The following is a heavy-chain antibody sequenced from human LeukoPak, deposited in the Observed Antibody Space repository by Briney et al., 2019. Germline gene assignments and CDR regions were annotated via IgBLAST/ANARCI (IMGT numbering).Heavy chain of an antibody. Sequence: GSLRLSCAASEFAFSNYNMNWVRQAPGKGLEWVSYISTGSSTTYYADSVKGRFTISRDNVENSLYLQMNSLRDEDTAVYYCARVAAGYSVNYFDYWGQGTLVTVSS. D-gene: IGHD4-23*01. CDR3: ARVAAGYSVNYFDY. V-gene: IGHV3-48*02. CDR2: ISTGSSTT. CDR1: EFAFSNYN. J-gene: IGHJ4*02.